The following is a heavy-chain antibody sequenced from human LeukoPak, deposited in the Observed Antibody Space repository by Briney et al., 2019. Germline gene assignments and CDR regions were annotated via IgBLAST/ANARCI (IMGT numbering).Heavy chain of an antibody. CDR2: ISGSGGST. Sequence: GGSLRLSCAASGFTFSSYAMSWVRQAPGKGLEWVSTISGSGGSTYYADSVKGRFTISRDNSKDTLYPQMNSLRAEDTAVYYCAKDLASDYYDSSGYYPSFDYWGQGTLVTVSS. J-gene: IGHJ4*02. CDR3: AKDLASDYYDSSGYYPSFDY. V-gene: IGHV3-23*01. CDR1: GFTFSSYA. D-gene: IGHD3-22*01.